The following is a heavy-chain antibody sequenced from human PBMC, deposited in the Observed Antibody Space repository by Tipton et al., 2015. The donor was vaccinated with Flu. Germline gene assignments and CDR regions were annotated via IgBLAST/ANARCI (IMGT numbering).Heavy chain of an antibody. CDR1: GGSFSGYY. CDR3: ARAMVRAYYFDY. D-gene: IGHD3-10*01. CDR2: INHSGST. J-gene: IGHJ4*02. V-gene: IGHV4-34*01. Sequence: TLSLTCAVYGGSFSGYYWNWIRQPPGKGLEWIGEINHSGSTNYNPSLKSRVTISVDTSKNQFSLKLSSVTAAETAVSYCARAMVRAYYFDYWGKETLVTVSS.